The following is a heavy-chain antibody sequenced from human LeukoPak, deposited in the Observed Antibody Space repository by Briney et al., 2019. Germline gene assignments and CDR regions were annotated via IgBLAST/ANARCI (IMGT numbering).Heavy chain of an antibody. J-gene: IGHJ6*03. V-gene: IGHV4-59*12. CDR3: ARDRGGRYYYYMDV. Sequence: SETLSLTCTVSGGSISSYYWSWIRQPPGKGLEWIGYIYYSGSTNYNPSLKSRVTISVETSKNQFSLKLSSVTAADTAVYYCARDRGGRYYYYMDVWGKGTTVTVSS. D-gene: IGHD3-16*01. CDR2: IYYSGST. CDR1: GGSISSYY.